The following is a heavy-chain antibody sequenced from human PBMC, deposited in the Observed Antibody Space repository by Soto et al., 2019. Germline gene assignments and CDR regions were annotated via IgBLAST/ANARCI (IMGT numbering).Heavy chain of an antibody. V-gene: IGHV1-3*01. D-gene: IGHD2-21*02. CDR2: INAGNGNT. J-gene: IGHJ4*02. CDR3: ARSIVVVTALDY. CDR1: GYTFTSYA. Sequence: QVQLVQSGAEVKKPEASVKVSCKASGYTFTSYAMHWVRQAPGQRLEWMGWINAGNGNTKYSQKFQGRVTITRDTSASTAYMELSSLRSEDTAVYYCARSIVVVTALDYWGQGTLVTVSS.